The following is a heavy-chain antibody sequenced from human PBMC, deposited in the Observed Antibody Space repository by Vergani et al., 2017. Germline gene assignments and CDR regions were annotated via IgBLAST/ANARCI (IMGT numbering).Heavy chain of an antibody. D-gene: IGHD4-11*01. CDR3: ARDAPGQDYSPYYYYYYYMDV. V-gene: IGHV3-30*04. Sequence: QVQLVESGGGVVQPGRSLRLSCAASGFTFSSYAMHWVRQAPGKGLEWVAVISYDGSNKYYADSVKGRFTNSRDNSKNTLYLQMNSLRAEDTAVYYCARDAPGQDYSPYYYYYYYMDVWGKGTTVTVSS. CDR2: ISYDGSNK. J-gene: IGHJ6*03. CDR1: GFTFSSYA.